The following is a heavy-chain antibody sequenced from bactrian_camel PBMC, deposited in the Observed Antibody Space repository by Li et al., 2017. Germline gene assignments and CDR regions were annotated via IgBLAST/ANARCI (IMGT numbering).Heavy chain of an antibody. CDR2: IHSAGGAP. CDR1: GYTYSSEYC. CDR3: AADWGARTWVPGYCFRGRSDDFAY. J-gene: IGHJ6*01. D-gene: IGHD3*01. V-gene: IGHV3S6*01. Sequence: HVQLVESGGGSVQAGGSLRLSCVASGYTYSSEYCMAWFRQAPGKEREAVARIHSAGGAPFYADSVKGRFTISRDNPDNTLYLQMNSLKPEDTAMYYCAADWGARTWVPGYCFRGRSDDFAYWGQGTQVTVS.